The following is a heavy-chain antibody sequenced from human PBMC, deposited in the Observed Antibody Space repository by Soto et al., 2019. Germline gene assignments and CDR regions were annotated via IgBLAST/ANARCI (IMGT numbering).Heavy chain of an antibody. Sequence: EVQLLESGGGLVQPGGSLSLSCAASGFTFSSYAMTWLRQAPGKGLEWVSGISGSGGNTYYAESVKGRFTISRDNSKNTLYLQLNSLRAEDTAVYYCAKGGGKQQLPPKDYWGQGTLVTVSS. D-gene: IGHD6-13*01. CDR2: ISGSGGNT. CDR1: GFTFSSYA. J-gene: IGHJ4*02. CDR3: AKGGGKQQLPPKDY. V-gene: IGHV3-23*01.